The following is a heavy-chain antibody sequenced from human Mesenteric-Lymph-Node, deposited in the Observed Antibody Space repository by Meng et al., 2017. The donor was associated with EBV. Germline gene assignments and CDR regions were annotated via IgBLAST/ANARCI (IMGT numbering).Heavy chain of an antibody. CDR2: IYHSGST. Sequence: QVQLQESGPGLVKPSGTLSLTCAVSGGSVSSSNWWSWVRQPPGKGLEWIGEIYHSGSTNYNPSLKSRVTISEDKSKNQISLKLSSVTAADTAVYYCARDPSVTTGNWFDPWGQGTLVTVSS. CDR1: GGSVSSSNW. J-gene: IGHJ5*02. D-gene: IGHD4-17*01. V-gene: IGHV4-4*02. CDR3: ARDPSVTTGNWFDP.